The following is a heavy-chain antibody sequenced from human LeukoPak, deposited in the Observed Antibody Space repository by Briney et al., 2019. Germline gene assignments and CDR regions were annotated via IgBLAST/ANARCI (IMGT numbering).Heavy chain of an antibody. V-gene: IGHV4-31*03. D-gene: IGHD6-13*01. J-gene: IGHJ5*02. CDR1: GGSISSGGYY. CDR3: ARGVERGRIAAAGNNWFDP. CDR2: IYYSGST. Sequence: PSETLSLTCTVSGGSISSGGYYWSWIRQHPGKGLERIGYIYYSGSTYYNPSLKSRVTISVDMSKNQFSLKLSSVTAADTAVYYCARGVERGRIAAAGNNWFDPWGQGTLVTVSS.